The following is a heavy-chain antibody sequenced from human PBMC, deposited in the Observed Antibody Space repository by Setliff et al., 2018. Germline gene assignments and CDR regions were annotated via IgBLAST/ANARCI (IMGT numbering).Heavy chain of an antibody. CDR3: ARRATGRPVPEDH. CDR2: VYYSGST. J-gene: IGHJ4*02. CDR1: GGSISGSSSF. V-gene: IGHV4-39*01. Sequence: PSETLSLTCTVSGGSISGSSSFWGWIRQPTGKGMEWIGSVYYSGSTYYNPSLKSRVTISVDTSKNQFSLKLRSVTAADTAVYYCARRATGRPVPEDHWGQGTLVTVS. D-gene: IGHD6-6*01.